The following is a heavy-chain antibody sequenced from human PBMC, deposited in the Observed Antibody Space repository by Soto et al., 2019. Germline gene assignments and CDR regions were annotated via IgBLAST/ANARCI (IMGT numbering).Heavy chain of an antibody. V-gene: IGHV3-30*18. CDR1: GFTFSSYG. CDR3: AKERGDYYGSGSYYWTGRAFDI. CDR2: ISYDGSNK. J-gene: IGHJ3*02. Sequence: AGGSLRLSCAASGFTFSSYGMHWVRQAPGKGLEWVAVISYDGSNKYHADSVKGRFTISRDNSKNTLYLQMNSLRAEDTAVYYCAKERGDYYGSGSYYWTGRAFDIWGQGTMVTVSS. D-gene: IGHD3-10*01.